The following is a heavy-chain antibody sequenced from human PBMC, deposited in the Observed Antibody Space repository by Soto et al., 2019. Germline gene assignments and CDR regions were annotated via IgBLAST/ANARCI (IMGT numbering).Heavy chain of an antibody. Sequence: QVQLVQSGAEVKKPGSSVKVSCNVSGGTFSKYAINWVRQAPGQGLQWMGGIIHIFGTTNYAQNFQARVTITADESTSTAYMELTSLSSEYSAVYYCARENPTTPTYYFDSWGQGTLVTVSS. CDR2: IIHIFGTT. CDR1: GGTFSKYA. CDR3: ARENPTTPTYYFDS. J-gene: IGHJ4*02. D-gene: IGHD5-12*01. V-gene: IGHV1-69*01.